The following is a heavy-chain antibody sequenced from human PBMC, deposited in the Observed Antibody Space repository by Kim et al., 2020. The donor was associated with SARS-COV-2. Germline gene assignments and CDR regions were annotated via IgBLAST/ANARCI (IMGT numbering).Heavy chain of an antibody. Sequence: GESLKISCKGSGYSFTSYWISWVRQMPGKGLEWMGRIDPSDSYTNYSPSFQGHVTISADKSISTAYLQWSSLKASDTAMYYCARHDSSGYNWNDGFFDYWGQGTLVTVSS. CDR3: ARHDSSGYNWNDGFFDY. CDR2: IDPSDSYT. D-gene: IGHD1-20*01. J-gene: IGHJ4*02. V-gene: IGHV5-10-1*01. CDR1: GYSFTSYW.